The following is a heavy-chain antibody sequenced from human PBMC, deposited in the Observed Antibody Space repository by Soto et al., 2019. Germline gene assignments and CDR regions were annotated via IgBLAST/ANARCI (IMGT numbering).Heavy chain of an antibody. D-gene: IGHD4-17*01. V-gene: IGHV1-2*04. CDR2: INPNSGGT. CDR1: GYTFTGYD. CDR3: ARGGDYISYYYYGMDV. Sequence: ASVKVSCKASGYTFTGYDMHWVRQAPGQGLEWMGWINPNSGGTNYAQKFQGWVTMTRDTSISTAYMELSRLRSDDTAVYYCARGGDYISYYYYGMDVWGQGTPVTVSS. J-gene: IGHJ6*02.